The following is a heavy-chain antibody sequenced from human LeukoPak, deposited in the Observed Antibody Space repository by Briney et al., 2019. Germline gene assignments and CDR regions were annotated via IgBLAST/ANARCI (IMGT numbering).Heavy chain of an antibody. V-gene: IGHV1-69*13. D-gene: IGHD7-27*01. CDR3: ARGDALTGDDPYYFDY. CDR2: IIPIFGTA. Sequence: ASVKVSCEASGGTFSSYAISWVRQAPGQGLEWMGGIIPIFGTANYAQKFQGGVTITADESTSTAYMELSSLRSEDTAVYYCARGDALTGDDPYYFDYWGQGTPVTVSS. J-gene: IGHJ4*02. CDR1: GGTFSSYA.